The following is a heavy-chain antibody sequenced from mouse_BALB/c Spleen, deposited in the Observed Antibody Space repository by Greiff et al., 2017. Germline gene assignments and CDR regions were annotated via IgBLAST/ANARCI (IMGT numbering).Heavy chain of an antibody. V-gene: IGHV1-69*01. CDR1: GYTFTDYW. D-gene: IGHD1-2*01. Sequence: QVQLQPGAELVMPGASVKMSCKASGYTFTDYWMHWVKQRPGQGLEWIGAIDTSDSYTSYNQKFKGKATVTVDESSSTAYMQLSSLTSEDSAVYYCARKGVTTATGFAYWGQGTLVTVSA. J-gene: IGHJ3*01. CDR2: IDTSDSYT. CDR3: ARKGVTTATGFAY.